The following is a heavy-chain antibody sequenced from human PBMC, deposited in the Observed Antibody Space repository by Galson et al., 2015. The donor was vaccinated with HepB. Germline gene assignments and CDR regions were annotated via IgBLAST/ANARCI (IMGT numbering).Heavy chain of an antibody. J-gene: IGHJ4*02. Sequence: SLRLSCAASGFTFSNAWMSWVRQAPGKGLEWVGRIKSKTDGGTTDYAAPVKGRFTISRDDSKNTLYLQMNSLKTEDTAVYYCTTEVLRFLEWLSPIDYWGQGTLVTVSS. CDR1: GFTFSNAW. CDR2: IKSKTDGGTT. CDR3: TTEVLRFLEWLSPIDY. D-gene: IGHD3-3*01. V-gene: IGHV3-15*01.